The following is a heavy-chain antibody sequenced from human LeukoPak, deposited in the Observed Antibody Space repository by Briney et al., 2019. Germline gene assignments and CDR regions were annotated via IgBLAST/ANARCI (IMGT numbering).Heavy chain of an antibody. Sequence: GGSLRLSCAASGFTFSSYGMHWVRQAPGKGLEWVAVISYDGSNKYYADSVKGRFTISRDNSKNTLYLQMNSLRAEDTAVYYCARQLVLDCWGQGTLVTVSS. D-gene: IGHD1-1*01. J-gene: IGHJ4*02. CDR3: ARQLVLDC. V-gene: IGHV3-30*03. CDR2: ISYDGSNK. CDR1: GFTFSSYG.